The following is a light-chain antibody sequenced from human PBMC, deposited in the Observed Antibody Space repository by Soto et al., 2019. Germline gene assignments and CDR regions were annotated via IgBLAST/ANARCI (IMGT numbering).Light chain of an antibody. CDR2: KAS. CDR3: QQVSGYPLN. V-gene: IGKV1-5*03. CDR1: QSIDRW. Sequence: DIQMTQSPSTLSASVGDRVTISCRASQSIDRWLAWYQQKPGKAPKLLIYKASTLKSGVPSRFSGSASGTEFTLTISSLQPEDFATYYCQQVSGYPLNFGGGTKVDIK. J-gene: IGKJ4*01.